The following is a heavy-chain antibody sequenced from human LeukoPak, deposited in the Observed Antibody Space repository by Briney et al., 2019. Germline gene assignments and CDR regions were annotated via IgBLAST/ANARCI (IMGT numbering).Heavy chain of an antibody. J-gene: IGHJ4*02. CDR1: GFTLSSYS. Sequence: GGSLRLSCAASGFTLSSYSMSWVRQAPGKGLEWVSPISSSSSCIYYADSVKGRFTISRDNAKNSLYLQMNSLRAEDTAVYYCARGSSSCFDYWGQGTLVTVSS. D-gene: IGHD2-2*01. CDR2: ISSSSSCI. V-gene: IGHV3-21*01. CDR3: ARGSSSCFDY.